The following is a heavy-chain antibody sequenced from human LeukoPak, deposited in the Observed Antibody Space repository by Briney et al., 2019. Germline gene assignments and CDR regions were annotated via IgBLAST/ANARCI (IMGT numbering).Heavy chain of an antibody. Sequence: SVKVSCKASGGTFGSHAISWVRQAPGQGLEWIGVIIPIFDRTIYGKEFQGRVTTTTDGSTSTAYMELSSLRSEDTAVYYCARTVGRVDWSTPEGGYYYNMDVWGQGTTVTVSS. J-gene: IGHJ6*02. CDR1: GGTFGSHA. D-gene: IGHD3-9*01. CDR3: ARTVGRVDWSTPEGGYYYNMDV. CDR2: IIPIFDRT. V-gene: IGHV1-69*05.